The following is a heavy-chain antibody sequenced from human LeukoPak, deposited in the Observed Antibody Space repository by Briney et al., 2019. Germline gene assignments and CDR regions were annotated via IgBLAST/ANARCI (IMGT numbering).Heavy chain of an antibody. CDR1: GFTFDDYG. D-gene: IGHD1-26*01. CDR2: INWNGGRT. CDR3: AKGRGWEASYYYYYMDV. J-gene: IGHJ6*03. Sequence: PGGSLRLSCAASGFTFDDYGMSWVRQAPAKGLEWVSDINWNGGRTGYADSVKGRFTISRDNSKNTLYLQMNSLRAEDTAVYYCAKGRGWEASYYYYYMDVWGKGTTVTISS. V-gene: IGHV3-20*04.